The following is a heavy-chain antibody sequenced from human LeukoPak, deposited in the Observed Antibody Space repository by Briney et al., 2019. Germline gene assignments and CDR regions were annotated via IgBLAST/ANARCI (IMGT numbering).Heavy chain of an antibody. Sequence: SETLSLTCTVSGGSISSYHWSWIRQPAGKGLEWIGYIYYSGSTNYNPSLKSRVTISVDTSKNQFSLKLSSVTAADTAVYYCARDRSTPGYSSSWYVGYYYYMDVWGKGTTVTVSS. CDR3: ARDRSTPGYSSSWYVGYYYYMDV. V-gene: IGHV4-59*01. CDR2: IYYSGST. CDR1: GGSISSYH. D-gene: IGHD6-13*01. J-gene: IGHJ6*03.